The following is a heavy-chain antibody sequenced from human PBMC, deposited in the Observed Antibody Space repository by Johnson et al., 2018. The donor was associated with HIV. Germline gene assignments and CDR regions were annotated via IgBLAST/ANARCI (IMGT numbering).Heavy chain of an antibody. D-gene: IGHD6-13*01. J-gene: IGHJ3*02. CDR3: AKDYQNSTSRWYNDAFDI. V-gene: IGHV3-20*04. Sequence: VQLVESGGGLVKPGGSLTLSCVASGFIFSQAWMSWVRQAPGKGLAWVSGINWNGGSTGYADSVKGRFTISRDNAKNSLYLQMNSLRAEDTAVYYCAKDYQNSTSRWYNDAFDIWGQGTMVTVSS. CDR1: GFIFSQAW. CDR2: INWNGGST.